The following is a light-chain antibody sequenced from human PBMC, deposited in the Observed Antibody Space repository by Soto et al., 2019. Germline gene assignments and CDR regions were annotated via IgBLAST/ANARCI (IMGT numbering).Light chain of an antibody. Sequence: EIAMTQSPLSLAVTPGEPASISCRSSQTLLHSNGYTYLDWCLQKPGQSPQLLIYLGSNRASGVPDRFSGSGSGTDFTLKISRVEAEDVGIFYCMQGLRPMYTFGQGTKLEIK. CDR2: LGS. V-gene: IGKV2-28*01. CDR3: MQGLRPMYT. CDR1: QTLLHSNGYTY. J-gene: IGKJ2*01.